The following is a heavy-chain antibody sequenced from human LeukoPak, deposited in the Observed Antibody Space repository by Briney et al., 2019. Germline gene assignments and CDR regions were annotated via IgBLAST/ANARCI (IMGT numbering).Heavy chain of an antibody. CDR3: ANDRPTTPTKQEISPQYFQH. D-gene: IGHD1-26*01. CDR2: ISWCGDST. J-gene: IGHJ1*01. CDR1: GFIFSSYA. Sequence: GGSVTLLCAACGFIFSSYAVLCVPHARGKAREWFSDISWCGDSTHYADPVKGRFTMSRDNSKDTLYLQMNSLRADDTAVYSCANDRPTTPTKQEISPQYFQHWGQGTLVTVSS. V-gene: IGHV3-23*01.